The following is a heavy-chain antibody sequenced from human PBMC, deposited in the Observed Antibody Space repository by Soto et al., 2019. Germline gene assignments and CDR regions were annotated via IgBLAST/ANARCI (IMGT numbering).Heavy chain of an antibody. CDR3: AQRPRANSYHFDY. CDR2: IYWYDDE. Sequence: QITLKESGPTLVKHTQILTLTCTFSEFSLTTRGVGGAWIRQPPGKALEWLALIYWYDDEGYSPSLKSRLTIAKDTAKSHAVPTMTNMDPVDTATYYSAQRPRANSYHFDYWGQGALVTVSS. CDR1: EFSLTTRGVG. D-gene: IGHD5-18*01. J-gene: IGHJ4*02. V-gene: IGHV2-5*01.